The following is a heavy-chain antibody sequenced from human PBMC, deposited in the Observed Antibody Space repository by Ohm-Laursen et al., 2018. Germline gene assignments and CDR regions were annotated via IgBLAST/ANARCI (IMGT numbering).Heavy chain of an antibody. CDR2: VSATGLP. Sequence: SETLSLTCTVSGGSASSFYWNWIRQPAGKGPEWVGRVSATGLPSYNPSLRSRLTMSVDTSKNQVSLRLASVTAADTALYFCAGDKGHGGRAFDIWGQGTRVTVSA. CDR1: GGSASSFY. D-gene: IGHD2-15*01. CDR3: AGDKGHGGRAFDI. J-gene: IGHJ3*02. V-gene: IGHV4-4*07.